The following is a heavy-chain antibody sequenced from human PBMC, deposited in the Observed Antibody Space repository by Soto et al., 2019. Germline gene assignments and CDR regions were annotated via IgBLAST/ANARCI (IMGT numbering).Heavy chain of an antibody. CDR3: ARGHDYGRY. CDR2: IFYSGSP. D-gene: IGHD4-17*01. V-gene: IGHV4-59*01. Sequence: QVQLQESGPGLVKPSEPLSLTCTVSGGSINNYYWSWIRQPPGKGLEWIGYIFYSGSPTYNPSLKSRVTISVDTSKNQFSLKLNSVTAADTAVYYCARGHDYGRYWGQGTLVTVSS. J-gene: IGHJ4*02. CDR1: GGSINNYY.